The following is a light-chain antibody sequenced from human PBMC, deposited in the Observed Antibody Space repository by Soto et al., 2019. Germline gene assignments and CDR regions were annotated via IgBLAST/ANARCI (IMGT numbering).Light chain of an antibody. V-gene: IGKV3-11*01. Sequence: EIVLTQSRAALSCSPGERATLSCRASQSVSSYLAWYQQKPDQTPRLLIYDASSRATGIPARFSVSGSGTAFTLTISSLQPEDFAVYYCHPPGNGITFRQGTRLEIK. CDR1: QSVSSY. CDR2: DAS. CDR3: HPPGNGIT. J-gene: IGKJ5*01.